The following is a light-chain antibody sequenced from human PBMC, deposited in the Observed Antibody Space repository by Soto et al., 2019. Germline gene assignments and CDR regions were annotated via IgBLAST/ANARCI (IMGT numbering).Light chain of an antibody. CDR3: QTWGTGIRV. CDR2: LNSDVSH. J-gene: IGLJ3*02. Sequence: QSVLTQSPSASASLGASVKLTCTLSSGHSSYSIAWHQQQPDKGPRYLMKLNSDVSHSKGDGIPDRFSGSSSGAERYLTISSLQSEDEADYYCQTWGTGIRVFGGGTQLTVL. CDR1: SGHSSYS. V-gene: IGLV4-69*01.